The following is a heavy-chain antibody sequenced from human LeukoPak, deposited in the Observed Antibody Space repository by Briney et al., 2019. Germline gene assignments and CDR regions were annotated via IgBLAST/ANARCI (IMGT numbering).Heavy chain of an antibody. D-gene: IGHD3-3*02. CDR3: ARAFYPGYYSYMAV. Sequence: PSETLSLTCTVSGDSISPYYWSWIRQPPGKGLEWIGYIYYSGSTNYNPSLKSRVTISVDTSKNQFSLKLSSVTAADTAVYYCARAFYPGYYSYMAVWGKGTTVTVSS. CDR1: GDSISPYY. V-gene: IGHV4-59*01. J-gene: IGHJ6*03. CDR2: IYYSGST.